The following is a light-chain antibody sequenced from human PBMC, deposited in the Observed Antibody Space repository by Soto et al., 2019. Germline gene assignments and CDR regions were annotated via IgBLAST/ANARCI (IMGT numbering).Light chain of an antibody. CDR1: QSVRSDY. V-gene: IGKV3-20*01. Sequence: EIGLTQSPDTLSLSPGQRATLSCRASQSVRSDYFAWYQQKPGQAPRVIIFGVSTRATGVPDRFSGSGSGTDFTLTISRLEPEDFALYYCQQYGNSPLTFGGGTKVDIK. CDR3: QQYGNSPLT. J-gene: IGKJ4*01. CDR2: GVS.